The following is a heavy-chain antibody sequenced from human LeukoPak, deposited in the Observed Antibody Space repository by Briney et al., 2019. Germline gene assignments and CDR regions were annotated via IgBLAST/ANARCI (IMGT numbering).Heavy chain of an antibody. Sequence: ASVKVSCNASGYTFTGYYMHWVRHAPRQGREWMGWINPNSGGTNYAQNFQGRVTMTRDTSISTAYMEQSRLRSDDTAVYYCARGSQLEGIVVVPAAILSPDGWFAPWGQGTLVIVSS. CDR3: ARGSQLEGIVVVPAAILSPDGWFAP. J-gene: IGHJ5*02. V-gene: IGHV1-2*02. CDR1: GYTFTGYY. D-gene: IGHD2-2*01. CDR2: INPNSGGT.